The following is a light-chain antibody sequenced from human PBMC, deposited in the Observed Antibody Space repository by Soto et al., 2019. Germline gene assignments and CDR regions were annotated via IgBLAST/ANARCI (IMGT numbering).Light chain of an antibody. V-gene: IGKV1-5*01. CDR1: QSVHYW. CDR3: KQFSSYSRT. J-gene: IGKJ1*01. Sequence: DIQMTQSPSTLSAYVGDRVTITCRSSQSVHYWLAWYQQKPGRAPKLLIYSVSNLDSGVPARFSGSGSGTEFTLTISSLQPDDFAAYYCKQFSSYSRTFGQGTKVEMK. CDR2: SVS.